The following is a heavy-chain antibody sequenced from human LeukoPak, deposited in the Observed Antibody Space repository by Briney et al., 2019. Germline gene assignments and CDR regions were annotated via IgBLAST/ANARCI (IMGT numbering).Heavy chain of an antibody. CDR2: ISGSGGIT. D-gene: IGHD1-26*01. V-gene: IGHV3-23*01. CDR3: AKGDTTWELPHDY. Sequence: GGSLRLSCAASGFTFSSYAMSWVREAPGKGLEWVSAISGSGGITSYADSVKGRFTISRDNSKNTLYLQMNSLRAEDTAVYYCAKGDTTWELPHDYWGQGTLVTVSS. J-gene: IGHJ4*02. CDR1: GFTFSSYA.